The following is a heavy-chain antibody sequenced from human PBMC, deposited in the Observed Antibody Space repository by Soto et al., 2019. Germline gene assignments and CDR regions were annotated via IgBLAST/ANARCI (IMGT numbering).Heavy chain of an antibody. D-gene: IGHD3-10*01. CDR3: ARDRPLLVRGFRDGHWLDP. Sequence: QVQLVQSGAEVKKPGASVKVSCKASGYTCTSYAMHCVRQAPGQRLEWMGWINAGNGNTKYSQKFQGRVTITRDTSASTAHMELSSLRSDDTAVYYCARDRPLLVRGFRDGHWLDPWGQGTLVTVSS. V-gene: IGHV1-3*01. CDR1: GYTCTSYA. CDR2: INAGNGNT. J-gene: IGHJ5*02.